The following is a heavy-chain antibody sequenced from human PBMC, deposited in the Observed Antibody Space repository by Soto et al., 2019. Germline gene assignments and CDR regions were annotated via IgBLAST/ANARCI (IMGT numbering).Heavy chain of an antibody. CDR1: GFTFINYA. CDR3: ARKVLGSTSRPDWWYFDL. V-gene: IGHV3-23*01. CDR2: ISGGGDRA. J-gene: IGHJ2*01. Sequence: EVQLLESGGGLVQPGGSLRLSCVGSGFTFINYAMNWVRQTPGHGLEWVSTISGGGDRAFDADTVKGRFTISRDNSKNTVNLQMNSLRADDTAVYYCARKVLGSTSRPDWWYFDLWGRGTLVTVSS. D-gene: IGHD2-2*01.